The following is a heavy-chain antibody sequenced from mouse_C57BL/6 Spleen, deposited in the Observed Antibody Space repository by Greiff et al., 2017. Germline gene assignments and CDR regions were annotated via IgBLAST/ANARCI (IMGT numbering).Heavy chain of an antibody. CDR1: GFNIKDYY. V-gene: IGHV14-2*01. CDR3: AREETAQATWFAY. D-gene: IGHD3-2*02. Sequence: EVKLQESGAELVKPGASVKLSCTASGFNIKDYYMHWVKQRTEQGLEWIGRIDPEDGETKYAPQFQGKATITADTSSNTAYLQLSSLTSEDTAVYYCAREETAQATWFAYWGQGTLVTVSA. J-gene: IGHJ3*01. CDR2: IDPEDGET.